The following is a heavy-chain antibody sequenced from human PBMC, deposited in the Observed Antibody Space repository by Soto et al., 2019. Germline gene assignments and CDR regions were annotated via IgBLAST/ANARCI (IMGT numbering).Heavy chain of an antibody. CDR1: GYPFTSYF. V-gene: IGHV1-3*01. CDR2: INAANGNT. Sequence: GASVKVSCKASGYPFTSYFMHWVRQAPGQRLEWMGWINAANGNTKYSQKFQGRVTITMDTSATTAYMELSSLTSEDTAVYYCARPPFKGLGNTMYYWGRGTLVTVSS. CDR3: ARPPFKGLGNTMYY. D-gene: IGHD3-3*01. J-gene: IGHJ4*02.